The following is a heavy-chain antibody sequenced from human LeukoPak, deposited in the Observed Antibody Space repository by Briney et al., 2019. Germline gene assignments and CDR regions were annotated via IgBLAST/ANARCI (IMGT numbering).Heavy chain of an antibody. CDR1: GFTCSNYN. CDR2: ISSSSFYI. D-gene: IGHD1-26*01. J-gene: IGHJ3*02. CDR3: ARDPGGDDAFDI. Sequence: PGGSLGLSCTASGFTCSNYNMNWVRQAPGKELEWVSSISSSSFYIYYADSVKGRFTISRDNAKNSLYLQMNSLRADDTAVYYCARDPGGDDAFDIWGQGTMVTVSS. V-gene: IGHV3-21*01.